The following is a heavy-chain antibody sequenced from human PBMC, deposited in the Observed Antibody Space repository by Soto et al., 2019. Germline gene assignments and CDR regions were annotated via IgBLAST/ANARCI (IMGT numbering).Heavy chain of an antibody. CDR3: ARESSGYDITPHYYYYGMDV. J-gene: IGHJ6*02. CDR2: IIPIFGTA. D-gene: IGHD5-12*01. CDR1: GGTFSSYA. Sequence: QVQLVQSGAEVKKPGSSVKVSCKASGGTFSSYAISWVRQAPGQGLEWMGGIIPIFGTANHAQKFQGRVTITADESTSTAYMELSSLKSEDTAVYYCARESSGYDITPHYYYYGMDVWGQGTTVTVSS. V-gene: IGHV1-69*01.